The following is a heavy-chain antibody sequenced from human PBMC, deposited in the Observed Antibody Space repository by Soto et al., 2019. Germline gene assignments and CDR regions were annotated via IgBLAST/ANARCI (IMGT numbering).Heavy chain of an antibody. D-gene: IGHD3-22*01. V-gene: IGHV3-48*02. CDR2: ISSSSSTI. CDR3: AREPTYYYDSSGYYYHPLGAFDI. J-gene: IGHJ3*02. CDR1: GFTFSSYS. Sequence: GSLRLSCAASGFTFSSYSMNWVRQGPGNGLEWVSYISSSSSTIYYADSVKGRFTISRDNAKNSLYLQMNSLRDEDTAVYYCAREPTYYYDSSGYYYHPLGAFDIWGQGTMVTVSS.